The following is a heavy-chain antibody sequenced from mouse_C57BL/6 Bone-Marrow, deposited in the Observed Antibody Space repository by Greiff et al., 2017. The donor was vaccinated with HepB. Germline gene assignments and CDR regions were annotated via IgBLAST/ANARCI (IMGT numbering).Heavy chain of an antibody. CDR3: ARRVGDDDDGY. J-gene: IGHJ3*01. CDR1: GYAFSSSW. D-gene: IGHD2-4*01. V-gene: IGHV1-82*01. Sequence: QVQLKQSGPELVKPGASVKISCKASGYAFSSSWLNWVKQRPGKGLEWIGRIYPGDGDTNYNGKFKGKATLTADKSSSTAYMQLSSLTSADSAVYFCARRVGDDDDGYWGQGTLVTVSA. CDR2: IYPGDGDT.